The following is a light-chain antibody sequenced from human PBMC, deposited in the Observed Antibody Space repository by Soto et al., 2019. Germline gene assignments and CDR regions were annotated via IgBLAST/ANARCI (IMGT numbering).Light chain of an antibody. Sequence: SALAXPPSVSGAPGQRVTISCTGSSSNIGAGYDVHWYQQLPGTAPKLLIYGNSNRPSGVPDRFSGSKSGTSASLAITGLQAEDEADFYCQSHDSSLSAYVFGTGTKVTVL. CDR3: QSHDSSLSAYV. CDR1: SSNIGAGYD. J-gene: IGLJ1*01. V-gene: IGLV1-40*01. CDR2: GNS.